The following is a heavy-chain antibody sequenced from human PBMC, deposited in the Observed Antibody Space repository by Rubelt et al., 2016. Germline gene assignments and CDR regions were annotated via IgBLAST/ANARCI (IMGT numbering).Heavy chain of an antibody. Sequence: QVQLVQSGAEVKKPGASVKVSCKASGYTFPSYAMHWVRQAPGQRLQWMGWINAGNGNTKYSQKFQGRVTITRDTSASTAYMELSSLRSEDTAVYYCARKGYGYGMDVWGQGTTVTVSS. CDR1: GYTFPSYA. CDR2: INAGNGNT. D-gene: IGHD3-16*01. J-gene: IGHJ6*02. V-gene: IGHV1-3*01. CDR3: ARKGYGYGMDV.